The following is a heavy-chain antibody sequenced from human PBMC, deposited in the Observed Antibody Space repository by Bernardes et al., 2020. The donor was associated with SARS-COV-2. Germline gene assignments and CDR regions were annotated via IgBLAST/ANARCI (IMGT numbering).Heavy chain of an antibody. CDR1: GYTFTGYY. D-gene: IGHD2-2*01. J-gene: IGHJ6*02. CDR2: INPNSGGT. CDR3: ARAGSSTRYYYYGMDV. V-gene: IGHV1-2*02. Sequence: ASVKVSCKASGYTFTGYYMHWVRQAPGQGLEWMGWINPNSGGTNYAQKFQGRVTMTRDTSISTAYMELSRLRSDDTAVYYCARAGSSTRYYYYGMDVWGQGTTVTVSS.